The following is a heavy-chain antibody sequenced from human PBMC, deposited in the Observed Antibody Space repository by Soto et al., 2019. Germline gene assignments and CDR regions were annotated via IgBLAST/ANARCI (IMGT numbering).Heavy chain of an antibody. V-gene: IGHV4-30-4*01. J-gene: IGHJ5*02. D-gene: IGHD2-2*01. CDR1: GGSISSGDYY. Sequence: SETLSLTCTVSGGSISSGDYYWSWIRQPPGKGLEWIGYIYYSGSTYYNPSLKSRVTISVDTSKNQFSLKLSSVTAADTAVYYCVRSYCSSTSCFVGWFDPWGQGTLVTVSS. CDR3: VRSYCSSTSCFVGWFDP. CDR2: IYYSGST.